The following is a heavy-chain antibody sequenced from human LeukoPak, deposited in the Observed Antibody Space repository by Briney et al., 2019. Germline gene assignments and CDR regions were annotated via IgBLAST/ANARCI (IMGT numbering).Heavy chain of an antibody. D-gene: IGHD2/OR15-2a*01. CDR1: GGSISSYY. Sequence: SETLSLTCTVSGGSISSYYWSWIRQSPSRGLEWLGRTYYRSKWYNDYAVSVKSRITINPDTSKNQFSLQLNSVTPEDTAVYYCARVNSYYMDVWGKGTTVTVSS. CDR3: ARVNSYYMDV. V-gene: IGHV6-1*01. J-gene: IGHJ6*03. CDR2: TYYRSKWYN.